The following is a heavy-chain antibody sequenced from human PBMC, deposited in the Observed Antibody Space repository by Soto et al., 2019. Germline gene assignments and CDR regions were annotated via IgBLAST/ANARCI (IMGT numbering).Heavy chain of an antibody. CDR2: IYYSGST. D-gene: IGHD1-26*01. CDR3: ARVGGYWGYIDY. J-gene: IGHJ4*02. Sequence: QVQLQESGPGVVKPSQTLSLTCTVSGGFISSGGYYWRWIRQHPGKGLEWIGYIYYSGSTYYNPSLKSRVTISVDTSKNQFSLKLSSVTAADTAVYYCARVGGYWGYIDYWGQGTLVTVSS. CDR1: GGFISSGGYY. V-gene: IGHV4-31*03.